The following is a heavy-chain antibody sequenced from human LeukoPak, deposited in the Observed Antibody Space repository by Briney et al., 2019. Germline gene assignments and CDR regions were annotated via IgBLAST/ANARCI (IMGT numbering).Heavy chain of an antibody. CDR3: ARGGGSGYYPGDY. CDR1: GYSISSGYY. D-gene: IGHD3-22*01. CDR2: IYHSGST. J-gene: IGHJ4*02. V-gene: IGHV4-38-2*02. Sequence: SETLSLTCTVSGYSISSGYYWGWIRQPPGKGLEWIGSIYHSGSTYYNPSLNSRVTISVDTSKNQFSLRLSSVTAADTAVYYCARGGGSGYYPGDYWGQGTLVTVSS.